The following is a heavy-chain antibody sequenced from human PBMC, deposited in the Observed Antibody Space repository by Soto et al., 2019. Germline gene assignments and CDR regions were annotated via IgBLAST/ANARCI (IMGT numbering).Heavy chain of an antibody. CDR3: ANEDNSGYHPGY. D-gene: IGHD5-12*01. CDR2: IKQDGSEK. Sequence: GSLRLSCAASGFTFSSYWISWVRQAPGKGLEWVANIKQDGSEKCYVDSVKGRFTISRDNAKNSLYLQMNSLRAEDTAVYYCANEDNSGYHPGYWGQGTLVTVSS. CDR1: GFTFSSYW. V-gene: IGHV3-7*01. J-gene: IGHJ4*02.